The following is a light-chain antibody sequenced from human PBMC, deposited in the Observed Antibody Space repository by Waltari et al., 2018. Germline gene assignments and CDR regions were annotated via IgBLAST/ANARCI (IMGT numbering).Light chain of an antibody. CDR1: ESVADS. CDR3: QQRYTWPRT. V-gene: IGKV3-11*01. CDR2: DAS. Sequence: EIVLTQSPAILSLSPGDRATLSCMASESVADSLAWYQQKPGQSPRPLIYDASHRATGIPARFSASGTGTDFTLVISSLESEDFAVYVCQQRYTWPRTFGQGAKVEIK. J-gene: IGKJ1*01.